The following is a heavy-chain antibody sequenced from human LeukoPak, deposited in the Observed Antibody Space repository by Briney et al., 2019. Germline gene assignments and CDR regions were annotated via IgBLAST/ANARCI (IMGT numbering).Heavy chain of an antibody. J-gene: IGHJ6*04. CDR2: ISAYNGNT. CDR3: ARCLHPMTTVVGLMDV. V-gene: IGHV1-18*01. CDR1: GYTFTSYG. Sequence: ASVKVSCKASGYTFTSYGISWVRRAPGQGLEWMGWISAYNGNTNYAQKLQGRVTMTTDTSTSTAYMELRSLRSDDTAVYYCARCLHPMTTVVGLMDVWGKGTTVTVSS. D-gene: IGHD4-23*01.